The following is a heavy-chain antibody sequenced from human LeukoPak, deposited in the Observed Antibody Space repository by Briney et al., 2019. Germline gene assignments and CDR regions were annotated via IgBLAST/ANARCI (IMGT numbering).Heavy chain of an antibody. CDR3: ARFRGDGYNLIGDF. Sequence: SETLSLTCAVYGGSFSGYYWSWIRQPPGKGLEWIGEINHSGSTNYIPSLESRVTLSVDTSKNQFSLNLTSMTAADAAVYYCARFRGDGYNLIGDFWGQGILVTVSS. CDR1: GGSFSGYY. J-gene: IGHJ4*02. V-gene: IGHV4-34*01. CDR2: INHSGST. D-gene: IGHD5-24*01.